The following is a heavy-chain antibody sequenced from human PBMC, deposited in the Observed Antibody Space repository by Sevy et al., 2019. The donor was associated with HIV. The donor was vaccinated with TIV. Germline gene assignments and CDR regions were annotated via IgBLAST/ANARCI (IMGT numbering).Heavy chain of an antibody. D-gene: IGHD4-17*01. CDR1: GGSFSGYY. V-gene: IGHV4-34*01. Sequence: SETLSLTCAVYGGSFSGYYWSWIRQPPGKGLEWIGEINHSGSTNYNPSLKSRVTISVDTSKNQFSLKLSSVTAADTAVYYCARKTLRFRYCGDSGGVDYWGQGTLVTVSS. CDR2: INHSGST. J-gene: IGHJ4*02. CDR3: ARKTLRFRYCGDSGGVDY.